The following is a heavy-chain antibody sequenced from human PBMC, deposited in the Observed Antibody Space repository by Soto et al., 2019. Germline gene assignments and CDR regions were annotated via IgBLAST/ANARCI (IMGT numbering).Heavy chain of an antibody. CDR1: NYAFSSYG. J-gene: IGHJ4*02. CDR3: VRDLDGSGSYYTDY. CDR2: VSAYNGNT. D-gene: IGHD3-10*01. Sequence: QVLLVQSGAEVKRPGASVKVSCKASNYAFSSYGINWVRQAPGQGLEWMGWVSAYNGNTNYAQNFQGRVTMTADTSTRTAYMEQRSLRSDDTAVYYCVRDLDGSGSYYTDYRVQGTLVTVSS. V-gene: IGHV1-18*04.